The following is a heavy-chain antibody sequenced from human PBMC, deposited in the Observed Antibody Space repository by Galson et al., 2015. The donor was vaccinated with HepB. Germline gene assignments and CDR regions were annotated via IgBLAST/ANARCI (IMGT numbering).Heavy chain of an antibody. CDR3: ARHESESKTYAADN. D-gene: IGHD2-2*01. V-gene: IGHV4-39*01. Sequence: SETLSLTCTVSGGSISSSSYYWGWLRQPPGKGLEWIGSFYYTGNTHYNPSLKSRVTISGDTSKNQFSLKLNSVTAAATAVYYCARHESESKTYAADNWGQGTLVTVSS. CDR2: FYYTGNT. CDR1: GGSISSSSYY. J-gene: IGHJ4*02.